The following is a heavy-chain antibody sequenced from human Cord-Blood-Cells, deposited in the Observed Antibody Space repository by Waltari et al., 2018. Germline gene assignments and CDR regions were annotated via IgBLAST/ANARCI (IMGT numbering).Heavy chain of an antibody. V-gene: IGHV3-7*01. Sequence: EVQLVESGGGLVQPGGSLRLSCAASGFTFSSYWMSWVRQAPGKGLEWVANIKQDGSEKYYEDSVKGRFTISRDNAKNSLYLQMNSLRAEDTAVYYCASYGSGSYYFDYWGQGTLVTVSS. J-gene: IGHJ4*02. CDR3: ASYGSGSYYFDY. CDR2: IKQDGSEK. CDR1: GFTFSSYW. D-gene: IGHD3-10*01.